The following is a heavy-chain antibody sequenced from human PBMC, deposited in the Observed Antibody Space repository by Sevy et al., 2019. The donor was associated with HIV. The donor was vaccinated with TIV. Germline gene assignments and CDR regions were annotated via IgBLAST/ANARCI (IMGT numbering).Heavy chain of an antibody. CDR3: AKGNYETGTQYFDY. CDR1: GFTFNNYG. D-gene: IGHD3-22*01. Sequence: GGSLRLSCAASGFTFNNYGMFWVRQAPEEGLEWVSGITGGGGSTYYAASVKGRFTVSRDSSRNTLYLQMNSLRVEDTAVYYCAKGNYETGTQYFDYWGQGILVIVSS. CDR2: ITGGGGST. J-gene: IGHJ4*02. V-gene: IGHV3-23*01.